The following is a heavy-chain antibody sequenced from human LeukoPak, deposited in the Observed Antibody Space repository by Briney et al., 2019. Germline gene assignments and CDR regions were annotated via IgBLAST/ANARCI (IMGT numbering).Heavy chain of an antibody. V-gene: IGHV4-61*03. CDR1: GGSISIGIYY. Sequence: PSQTLCLTCTVSGGSISIGIYYWGSIRQPPGEGLGWGWYIYFGGSTNYNPPLKSGVTISVDTPKTHCSLKPRSLTAADTAVYSCASRYCSSTRCYFDYWGQGTLVTVSS. CDR2: IYFGGST. CDR3: ASRYCSSTRCYFDY. D-gene: IGHD2-2*01. J-gene: IGHJ4*02.